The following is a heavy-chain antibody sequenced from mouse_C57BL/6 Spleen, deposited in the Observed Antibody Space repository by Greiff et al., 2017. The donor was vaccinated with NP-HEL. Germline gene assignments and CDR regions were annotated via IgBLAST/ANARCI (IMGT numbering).Heavy chain of an antibody. J-gene: IGHJ1*03. CDR3: ARSGGSSYWYFDV. D-gene: IGHD1-1*01. CDR1: GYTFTSYG. V-gene: IGHV1-81*01. Sequence: VQLQESGAELARPGASVKLSCKASGYTFTSYGISWVKQRTGQGLEWIGEIYPRSGNTYYNEKFKGKATLTADKSSSTAYMELRSLTSEDSAVYFCARSGGSSYWYFDVWGTGTTVTVSS. CDR2: IYPRSGNT.